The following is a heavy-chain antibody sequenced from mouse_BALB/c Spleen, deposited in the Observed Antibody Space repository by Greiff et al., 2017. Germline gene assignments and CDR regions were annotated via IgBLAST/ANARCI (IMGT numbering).Heavy chain of an antibody. D-gene: IGHD2-1*01. CDR1: GYSITSDYA. J-gene: IGHJ4*01. Sequence: EVKLQESGPGLVKPSQSLSLTCTVTGYSITSDYAWNWIRQFPGNKLEWMGYISYSGSTSYNPSLKSRISITRDTSKNQFFLQLNSVTTEDTATYYCAGYYGNPYYAMDYWGQGTSVTVSS. CDR2: ISYSGST. CDR3: AGYYGNPYYAMDY. V-gene: IGHV3-2*02.